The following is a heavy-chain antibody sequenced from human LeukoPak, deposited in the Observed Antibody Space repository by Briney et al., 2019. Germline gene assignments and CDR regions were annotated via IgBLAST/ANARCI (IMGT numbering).Heavy chain of an antibody. D-gene: IGHD3-22*01. J-gene: IGHJ4*02. CDR1: GFTFSGYS. CDR3: AREVSEGFDF. Sequence: GGSLRLSCTASGFTFSGYSMDWIRQAPGKGLEWVSSFGTRSTSIYHAGSVKGRFAISRDNAKNSLYLQMNSLRAEDTAVYYCAREVSEGFDFWGQGTLVTVSS. CDR2: FGTRSTSI. V-gene: IGHV3-21*01.